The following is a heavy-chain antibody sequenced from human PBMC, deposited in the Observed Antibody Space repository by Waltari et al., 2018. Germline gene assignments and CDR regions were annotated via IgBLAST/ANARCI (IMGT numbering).Heavy chain of an antibody. J-gene: IGHJ3*02. V-gene: IGHV3-23*01. CDR2: ISGSGGST. Sequence: EVQLLESGGGLVQPGGSLRLSCAASGFTFSSYAMSWVRQAPGKGLEWVSAISGSGGSTYYADSVKGRFTTSRDNSKNTLYLQMNSLRAEDTAVYYCAKGLRFLEWYPGAFDIWGQGTMVTVSS. D-gene: IGHD3-3*01. CDR3: AKGLRFLEWYPGAFDI. CDR1: GFTFSSYA.